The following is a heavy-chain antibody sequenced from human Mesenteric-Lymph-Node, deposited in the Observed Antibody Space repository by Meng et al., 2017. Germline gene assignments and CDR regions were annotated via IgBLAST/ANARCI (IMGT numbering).Heavy chain of an antibody. Sequence: GESLKISCAASGFTFSSYWMHWVRQAPGKGLVWVAVIWYDGSKKYYADSVKGRFTISRDNSKNTLYLQMNSLRAEDTAVYYCARADRAVAGTEDAFDIWVQGTMVTVSS. CDR3: ARADRAVAGTEDAFDI. CDR1: GFTFSSYW. D-gene: IGHD6-19*01. J-gene: IGHJ3*02. CDR2: IWYDGSKK. V-gene: IGHV3-33*08.